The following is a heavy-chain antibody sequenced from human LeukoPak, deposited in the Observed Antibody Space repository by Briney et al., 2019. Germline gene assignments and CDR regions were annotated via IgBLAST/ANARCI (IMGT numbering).Heavy chain of an antibody. Sequence: ASVKVSCKASGYTFTSYGISSVRQAPGQGLEGMGWISAYNGNTNYAQKLQGRVTMTTDTSTSTAYMELRSLRSDDTAVYYCARDNPIQFSSSSHYYYGMDVWGQGTTVTVSS. CDR2: ISAYNGNT. V-gene: IGHV1-18*01. J-gene: IGHJ6*02. CDR3: ARDNPIQFSSSSHYYYGMDV. CDR1: GYTFTSYG. D-gene: IGHD6-6*01.